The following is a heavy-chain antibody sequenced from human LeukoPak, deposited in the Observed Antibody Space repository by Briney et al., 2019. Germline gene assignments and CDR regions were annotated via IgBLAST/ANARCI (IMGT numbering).Heavy chain of an antibody. Sequence: GGSLRLSCAASGFTFSDYYMSWIRQAPGKGLEWVSYISSSGTTIYYADSVKGRFTISRDNAKNSLYLQMNSLRAEDTAVYYCARGLNYYDSSGPSPEYFDLWGRGTLVTVSP. CDR2: ISSSGTTI. CDR1: GFTFSDYY. CDR3: ARGLNYYDSSGPSPEYFDL. J-gene: IGHJ2*01. V-gene: IGHV3-11*01. D-gene: IGHD3-22*01.